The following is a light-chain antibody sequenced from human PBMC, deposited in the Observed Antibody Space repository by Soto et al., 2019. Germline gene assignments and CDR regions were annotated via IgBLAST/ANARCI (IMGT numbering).Light chain of an antibody. Sequence: QTVVTQEPSLTVSPGRTVTLTCGSSTGAVTRAQYPYWFQQRPGQVPRTLIFDTSDKQSWTPARFSGSLLGGKAALTLSGAQPEDEAEYYCLLSYSGGVVFGGGTKVTVL. CDR1: TGAVTRAQY. CDR2: DTS. CDR3: LLSYSGGVV. V-gene: IGLV7-46*01. J-gene: IGLJ2*01.